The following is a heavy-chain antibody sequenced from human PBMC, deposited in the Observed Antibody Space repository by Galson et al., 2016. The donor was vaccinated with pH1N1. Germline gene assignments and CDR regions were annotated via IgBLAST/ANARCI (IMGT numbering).Heavy chain of an antibody. J-gene: IGHJ3*02. V-gene: IGHV4-38-2*01. CDR3: ATYRGSVVDAFEI. Sequence: SETLSLTCAVTGYSISSGYYWGWIRQPSGKGLEWIGSIYHSGSTYYNPSLKSRVTISADTSKNQVSLKLRSVTAADTAVYYCATYRGSVVDAFEIWGQGTMVTVSS. CDR1: GYSISSGYY. CDR2: IYHSGST. D-gene: IGHD4-23*01.